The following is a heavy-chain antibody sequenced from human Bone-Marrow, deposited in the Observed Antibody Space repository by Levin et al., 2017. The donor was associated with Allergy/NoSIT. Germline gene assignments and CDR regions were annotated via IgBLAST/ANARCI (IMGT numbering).Heavy chain of an antibody. CDR3: ARGEISGVTGDY. CDR2: IYSGGST. J-gene: IGHJ4*02. Sequence: GGSLRLSCAASGFTVSNNYMRWVRQAPGKGLEWVSLIYSGGSTYYADSVKGRFTISRHKSKNTLYLQMNSLRVEDTAVYYCARGEISGVTGDYWGQGTLVTVSS. CDR1: GFTVSNNY. D-gene: IGHD3-10*01. V-gene: IGHV3-53*01.